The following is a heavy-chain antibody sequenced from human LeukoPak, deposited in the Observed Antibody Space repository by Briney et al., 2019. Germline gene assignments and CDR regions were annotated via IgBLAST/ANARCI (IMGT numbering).Heavy chain of an antibody. J-gene: IGHJ4*02. CDR1: GFTFSSYA. CDR3: ARDGYYGSGSCAHFDY. Sequence: GRSLRLPCAASGFTFSSYAMHWVRQAPGKGLEWVAVISYDGSNKYYADSVKGRFTISRDNSKNTLYLQMNSLRAEDTAVYYCARDGYYGSGSCAHFDYWGQGTLVTVSS. V-gene: IGHV3-30-3*01. D-gene: IGHD3-10*01. CDR2: ISYDGSNK.